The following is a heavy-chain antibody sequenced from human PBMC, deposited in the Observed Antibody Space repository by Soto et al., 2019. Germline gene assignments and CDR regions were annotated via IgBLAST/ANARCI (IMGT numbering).Heavy chain of an antibody. J-gene: IGHJ6*02. CDR2: INPNSGGT. CDR1: GYTFTSYD. Sequence: GASVKVSCKASGYTFTSYDINWVRQATGQGLEWMGWINPNSGGTNYAQKFQGRVTMTRDTSISTAYMELSRLRSDDTAVYYCARGGYCSSTSCYTLYYYYGMDVWGQGTTVTVSS. D-gene: IGHD2-2*02. V-gene: IGHV1-2*02. CDR3: ARGGYCSSTSCYTLYYYYGMDV.